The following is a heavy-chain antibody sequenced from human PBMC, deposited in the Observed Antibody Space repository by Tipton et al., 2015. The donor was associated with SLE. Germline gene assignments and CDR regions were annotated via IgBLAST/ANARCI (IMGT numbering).Heavy chain of an antibody. D-gene: IGHD2/OR15-2a*01. CDR2: IYTSGAT. CDR1: GGPISRYS. V-gene: IGHV4-4*07. J-gene: IGHJ3*02. Sequence: TLSLTCTVSGGPISRYSWNWIRQPAGKGLEWIGRIYTSGATDDNPSLKSRVTMSVDMSKNQIFLKMTSVTVADSAVYFCARVWLNNAFDIWGQGTRVTISS. CDR3: ARVWLNNAFDI.